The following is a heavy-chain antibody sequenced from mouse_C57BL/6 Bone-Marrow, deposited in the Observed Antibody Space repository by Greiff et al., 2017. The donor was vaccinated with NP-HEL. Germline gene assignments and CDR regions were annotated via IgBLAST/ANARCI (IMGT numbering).Heavy chain of an antibody. CDR2: IDPSDSET. J-gene: IGHJ4*01. Sequence: VQLQQPGAELVRPGSSVKLSCKASGYTFTSYWMHWVKQRPIQGLEWIGNIDPSDSETHYNQKFKDKATLTVDKSSSTAYMQLSSLTSEDSAVYYCAREGDGNQFLYYAMDYWGQGTSVTVSS. V-gene: IGHV1-52*01. D-gene: IGHD2-1*01. CDR3: AREGDGNQFLYYAMDY. CDR1: GYTFTSYW.